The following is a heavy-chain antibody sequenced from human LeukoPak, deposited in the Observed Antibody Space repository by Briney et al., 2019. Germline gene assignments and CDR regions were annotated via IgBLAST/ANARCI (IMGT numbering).Heavy chain of an antibody. Sequence: GGSLRLSRAASGFIFRSYWMHWVRQAPGKGLVWVSHINSDGSTTNYADSVKGRFTISRDNAKNTLYLQMNSLRAEDTAVYYCARDGDGDIDFDYWGQGTLVTVSS. CDR2: INSDGSTT. CDR1: GFIFRSYW. V-gene: IGHV3-74*01. D-gene: IGHD5-24*01. CDR3: ARDGDGDIDFDY. J-gene: IGHJ4*02.